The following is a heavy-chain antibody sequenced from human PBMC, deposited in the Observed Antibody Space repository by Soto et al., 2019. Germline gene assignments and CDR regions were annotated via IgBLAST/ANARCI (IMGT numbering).Heavy chain of an antibody. CDR3: ARERYQVISDGMDV. Sequence: QVQLVQSGADVKTPGASVRVSCKASGYTFTGYYVHWVREAPGQGLGWMGWINPETGGTSYAQKFQGRVTLSRDTSINTAYRELSRLRFDDAAVYFCARERYQVISDGMDVWGQGTTVTVSS. CDR1: GYTFTGYY. CDR2: INPETGGT. J-gene: IGHJ6*02. D-gene: IGHD2-2*01. V-gene: IGHV1-2*02.